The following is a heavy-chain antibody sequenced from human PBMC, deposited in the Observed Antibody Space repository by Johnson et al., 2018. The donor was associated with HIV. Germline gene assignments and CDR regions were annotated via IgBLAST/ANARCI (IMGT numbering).Heavy chain of an antibody. V-gene: IGHV3-74*01. J-gene: IGHJ3*02. Sequence: VQLVESGGGLVQPGGSLRLSCAASGFTFSSYWMHWVRQAPGKGLVWVSRINSDGSRTSYADSVKGRFTISRDNAKNTLYLQMNSLRAEDTAMYYCARDPTEPSPMQLWLWGRRGIDAFDIWGQGTMVTVSS. CDR2: INSDGSRT. CDR3: ARDPTEPSPMQLWLWGRRGIDAFDI. D-gene: IGHD5-18*01. CDR1: GFTFSSYW.